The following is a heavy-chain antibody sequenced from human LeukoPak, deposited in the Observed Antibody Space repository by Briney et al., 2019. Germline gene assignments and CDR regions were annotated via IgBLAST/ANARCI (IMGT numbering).Heavy chain of an antibody. V-gene: IGHV4-34*01. CDR1: GGSFSGYY. Sequence: PSETLSLTCAVYGGSFSGYYWSWIRQPPGKGLEWIGEINHSGSTNYNPSLKSRVTISVDRSKNQFSLKLSSVTAADTAVYYCARATYYYGSGSQFDYWGQGTLVTVSS. J-gene: IGHJ4*02. CDR3: ARATYYYGSGSQFDY. D-gene: IGHD3-10*01. CDR2: INHSGST.